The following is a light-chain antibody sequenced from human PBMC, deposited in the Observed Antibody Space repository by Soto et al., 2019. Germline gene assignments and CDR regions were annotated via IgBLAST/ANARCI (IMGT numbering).Light chain of an antibody. CDR2: SNY. Sequence: QSALTQSPSASGTPGQRVTISCSGSSSNIGSNYVHWYQQVSGTAPKLLIYSNYLRPSGVPDRISGSESGTSASLAISGLRSEDEADYYCAAWDDSLSGYVFGTGTKVTVL. CDR3: AAWDDSLSGYV. J-gene: IGLJ1*01. V-gene: IGLV1-47*02. CDR1: SSNIGSNY.